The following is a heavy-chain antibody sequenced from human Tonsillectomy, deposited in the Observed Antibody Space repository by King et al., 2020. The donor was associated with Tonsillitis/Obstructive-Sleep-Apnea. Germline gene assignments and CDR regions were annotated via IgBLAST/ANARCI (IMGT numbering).Heavy chain of an antibody. D-gene: IGHD6-19*01. CDR2: ISYDGSNK. V-gene: IGHV3-30*18. CDR1: GFTFSTYG. CDR3: AKGTTPGIAVAGTYSYYYGMDV. J-gene: IGHJ6*02. Sequence: QVQLVESGGGVVQPGRSLRLSCAASGFTFSTYGMHWVRQAPGKGLEWVAVISYDGSNKYYADSVKGRFTISRDNSKNKLYLQMNSLRAEDTAVYYCAKGTTPGIAVAGTYSYYYGMDVWGQGTTVTVSS.